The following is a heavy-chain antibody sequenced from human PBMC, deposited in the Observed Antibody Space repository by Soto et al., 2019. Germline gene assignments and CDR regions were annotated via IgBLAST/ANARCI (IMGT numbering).Heavy chain of an antibody. CDR1: GGSIRSYY. D-gene: IGHD3-10*01. V-gene: IGHV4-59*01. J-gene: IGHJ4*02. Sequence: QVQLQESGPGLVKPSETLSLTCTGSGGSIRSYYWSWIRQPPGKGLEWIGYIYYSGSTNYNPSLKSRVTLSVDTSTNQSSLKLSSVTAADTAVYYCARGPNILLWFGELYWGQGTLVTVSS. CDR3: ARGPNILLWFGELY. CDR2: IYYSGST.